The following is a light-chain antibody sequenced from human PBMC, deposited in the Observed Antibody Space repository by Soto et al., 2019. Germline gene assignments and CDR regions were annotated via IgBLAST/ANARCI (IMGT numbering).Light chain of an antibody. CDR2: GAS. Sequence: EIVMTQSPATLSVSPGERATLSCRASQSVSSNLAWYQQKPGQAPRLLIYGASTRATGIAARFSGSGSGTEFTLTISSVQSEDFAVYYCQPAGTFGPGTKVDIK. V-gene: IGKV3-15*01. CDR3: QPAGT. CDR1: QSVSSN. J-gene: IGKJ3*01.